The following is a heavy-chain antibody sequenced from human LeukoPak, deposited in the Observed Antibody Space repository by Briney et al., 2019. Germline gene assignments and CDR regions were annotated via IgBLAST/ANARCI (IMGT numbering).Heavy chain of an antibody. CDR1: GGSISGYY. V-gene: IGHV4-4*07. D-gene: IGHD3-16*01. Sequence: SETLSLTCTVSGGSISGYYWSWIRQPAGKGLEWIGRIYTSGTTNYKPSLKRRLTMSVDTSKNQFSLKLSSVTAADTAVYYCARQTRLGNFRGGFDSWGQGTLVTVSS. CDR2: IYTSGTT. J-gene: IGHJ5*01. CDR3: ARQTRLGNFRGGFDS.